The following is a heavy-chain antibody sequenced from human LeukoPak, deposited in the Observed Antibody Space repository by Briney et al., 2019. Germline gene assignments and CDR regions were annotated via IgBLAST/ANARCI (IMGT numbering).Heavy chain of an antibody. CDR2: IGTYKGNT. Sequence: GASVKVSCKTSGYTFTSDGISWVRQAPGQGLEWMGWIGTYKGNTNYAQMFQGRVTMTTDTPTSTAYMELKNLRSDDTAVYYCARTPGMVIVKTFYCMDVWGQGTTVTVSS. CDR1: GYTFTSDG. D-gene: IGHD2/OR15-2a*01. CDR3: ARTPGMVIVKTFYCMDV. V-gene: IGHV1-18*01. J-gene: IGHJ6*02.